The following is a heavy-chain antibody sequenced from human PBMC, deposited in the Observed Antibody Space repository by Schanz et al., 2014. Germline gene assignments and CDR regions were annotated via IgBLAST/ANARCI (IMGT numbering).Heavy chain of an antibody. J-gene: IGHJ6*02. CDR3: YGMDV. CDR1: GGSISSGAYS. CDR2: IFSRGST. Sequence: QVQLQESGPGLVKPSETLSLTCAVSGGSISSGAYSWSWIRQPPGKGLEWIGYIFSRGSTYYNPSLKSRVTISIDPSKNQFSLRLTSVTAADTAVYYCYGMDVWGQGTTVTVSS. V-gene: IGHV4-30-4*07.